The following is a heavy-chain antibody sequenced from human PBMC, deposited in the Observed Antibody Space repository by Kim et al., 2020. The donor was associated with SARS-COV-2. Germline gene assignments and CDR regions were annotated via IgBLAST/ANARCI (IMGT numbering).Heavy chain of an antibody. V-gene: IGHV3-7*01. D-gene: IGHD2-15*01. J-gene: IGHJ4*02. Sequence: GGSLRLSCVVSGLTFNNYWVSWARQAPGKGLEWVANINQAGSADFYADSVKGRFAISRDNARKSLYLQMNSLRAEDTAVYYCAVAGLDYWGQGTLVTVSS. CDR2: INQAGSAD. CDR3: AVAGLDY. CDR1: GLTFNNYW.